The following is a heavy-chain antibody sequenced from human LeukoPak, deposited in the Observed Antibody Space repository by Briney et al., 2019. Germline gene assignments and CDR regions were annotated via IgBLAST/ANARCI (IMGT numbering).Heavy chain of an antibody. CDR2: IIPIFGTA. V-gene: IGHV1-69*06. J-gene: IGHJ6*03. Sequence: SVKVSCKASGGTFSSYAISWVRQAPGQGLEWMGGIIPIFGTANYAQKFQGRVTITADKSTSTAYMELSSLRSEDTAVYYCTRLLGGSQIGGYYMDVWGKGTTVTISS. D-gene: IGHD2/OR15-2a*01. CDR3: TRLLGGSQIGGYYMDV. CDR1: GGTFSSYA.